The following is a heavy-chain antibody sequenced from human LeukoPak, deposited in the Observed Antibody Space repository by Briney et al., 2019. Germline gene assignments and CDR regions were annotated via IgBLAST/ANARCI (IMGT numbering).Heavy chain of an antibody. CDR3: AKSPYNSPLGSWIDP. D-gene: IGHD6-19*01. Sequence: GGSLRLFCTASGFTFSSYAMTWVRQAPGKGLEWVSSITGNTDTTYYADSVKGRFTLSRDNSKNTLYLHMNSLRAEDAAVYYCAKSPYNSPLGSWIDPWGQGTLVTVSS. CDR2: ITGNTDTT. V-gene: IGHV3-23*01. CDR1: GFTFSSYA. J-gene: IGHJ5*02.